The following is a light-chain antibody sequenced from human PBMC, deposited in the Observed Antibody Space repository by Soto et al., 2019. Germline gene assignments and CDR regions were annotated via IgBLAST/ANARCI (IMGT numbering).Light chain of an antibody. Sequence: EIVMTQAPASLSVSPVERATLSCKACQSVSSNLAWYQQKPGQAPRLFNYGASTRATGIPARFSGSGSGTEFTLPISSLQSEDFAVYYCQQYNNWPPITFGQGTRLEIK. V-gene: IGKV3-15*01. J-gene: IGKJ5*01. CDR3: QQYNNWPPIT. CDR1: QSVSSN. CDR2: GAS.